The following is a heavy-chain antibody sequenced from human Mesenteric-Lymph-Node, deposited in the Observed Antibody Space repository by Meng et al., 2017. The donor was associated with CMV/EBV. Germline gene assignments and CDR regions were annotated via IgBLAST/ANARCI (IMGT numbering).Heavy chain of an antibody. V-gene: IGHV3-72*01. J-gene: IGHJ4*02. CDR1: GFTFSDHY. Sequence: GESLKISCAASGFTFSDHYMDWLRQTPGKGLEWVGRIRDKANSYTTEYAASVKGRFTISRDDSKNSLYLQMNSLKTDDTAVYYCVRRAVTMRYLDYWGQGTPVTVSS. CDR3: VRRAVTMRYLDY. CDR2: IRDKANSYTT. D-gene: IGHD4-17*01.